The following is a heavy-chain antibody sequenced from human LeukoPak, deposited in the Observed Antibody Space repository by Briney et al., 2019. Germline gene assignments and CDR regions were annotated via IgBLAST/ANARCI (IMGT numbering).Heavy chain of an antibody. Sequence: GESLKISLKGSGYRFTSYWIGWVRQMPGKGLEWMGIIYPGDSDTKYSPSFQGQVTISADKSISTAYLQWSSLKASDTAMYYCARRSSSWDRYDNWGQGTLVTVSS. V-gene: IGHV5-51*01. D-gene: IGHD6-13*01. CDR1: GYRFTSYW. CDR2: IYPGDSDT. J-gene: IGHJ4*02. CDR3: ARRSSSWDRYDN.